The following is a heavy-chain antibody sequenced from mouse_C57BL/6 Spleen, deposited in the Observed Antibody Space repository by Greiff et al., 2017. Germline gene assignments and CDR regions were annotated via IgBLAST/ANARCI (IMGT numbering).Heavy chain of an antibody. J-gene: IGHJ2*01. CDR3: AREEGLGYDFDY. CDR2: IDPTGGGT. D-gene: IGHD2-14*01. V-gene: IGHV1-72*01. CDR1: GYTFTSYW. Sequence: QVQLQQPGAELVKPGASVKLSCKASGYTFTSYWMHWVKQRPGRGLEWIGRIDPTGGGTKYNEKFKSKATLTVDKPSSTSYMQLSSLTSEDSAVYYCAREEGLGYDFDYWGQGTPLTVSS.